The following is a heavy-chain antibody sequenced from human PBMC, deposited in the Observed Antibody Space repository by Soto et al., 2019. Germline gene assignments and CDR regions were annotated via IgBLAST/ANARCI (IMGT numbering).Heavy chain of an antibody. CDR3: ARDPLSHGDHFYLDY. CDR2: ISAYNGNT. Sequence: ASVKVSCKASGYTFTSYGISWVRQAPGQGLEWMGWISAYNGNTNYAQKLQGRVTMTTDTSTSTAYMELRSLRSDDTAVYYCARDPLSHGDHFYLDYWGQGALVTVSS. J-gene: IGHJ4*02. D-gene: IGHD4-17*01. CDR1: GYTFTSYG. V-gene: IGHV1-18*04.